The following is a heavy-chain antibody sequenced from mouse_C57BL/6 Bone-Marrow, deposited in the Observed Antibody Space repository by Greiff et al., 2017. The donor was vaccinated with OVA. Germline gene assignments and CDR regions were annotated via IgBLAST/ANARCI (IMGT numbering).Heavy chain of an antibody. CDR2: IDPENGDT. CDR1: GFNIKDDY. CDR3: TTWGTTVVAPYAMGY. D-gene: IGHD1-1*01. Sequence: EVQLQQSGAELVRPGASVKLSCTASGFNIKDDYMHWVKQRPEQGLEWIGWIDPENGDTEYASKFQGKATITADTSSNTAYLQLSSLTSEDTAVYYCTTWGTTVVAPYAMGYWGQGTSVTVSS. V-gene: IGHV14-4*01. J-gene: IGHJ4*01.